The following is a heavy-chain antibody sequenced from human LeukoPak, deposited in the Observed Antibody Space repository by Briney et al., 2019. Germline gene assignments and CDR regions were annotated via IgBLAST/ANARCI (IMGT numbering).Heavy chain of an antibody. CDR2: ISSSSSTI. V-gene: IGHV3-48*04. Sequence: GGSLRLSCAASGFTFSSYSMNWVRQAPGKGLEGVSYISSSSSTIYYADSVKGRFTISRDNAKNSLYLQMNSLRAEDTAVYYCARSAPDSSSWYVPNWFDPWGQGTLVTVSS. CDR1: GFTFSSYS. CDR3: ARSAPDSSSWYVPNWFDP. J-gene: IGHJ5*02. D-gene: IGHD6-13*01.